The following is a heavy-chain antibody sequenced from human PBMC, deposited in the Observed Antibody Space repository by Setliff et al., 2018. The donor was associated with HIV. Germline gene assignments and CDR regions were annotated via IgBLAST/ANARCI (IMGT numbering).Heavy chain of an antibody. Sequence: KPSETLSLTCAVSGYSISSSNWWAWFRQPPGKGLEWIGYIYHNGNTNYNPSLRSRVTMSIDTSKNQFFLKLSSVTALDTATYYCARMGNSHDSSGSYDYFDYWGQGTLVTVSS. V-gene: IGHV4-28*06. J-gene: IGHJ4*02. CDR2: IYHNGNT. CDR1: GYSISSSNW. CDR3: ARMGNSHDSSGSYDYFDY. D-gene: IGHD3-22*01.